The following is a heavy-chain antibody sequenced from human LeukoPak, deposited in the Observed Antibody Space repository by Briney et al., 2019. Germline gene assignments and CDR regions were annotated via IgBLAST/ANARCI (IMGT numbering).Heavy chain of an antibody. CDR1: GFTFDDYA. J-gene: IGHJ4*02. D-gene: IGHD1-26*01. CDR2: ISWNSGSI. V-gene: IGHV3-9*01. CDR3: AKAGVVGATKVYFDY. Sequence: PGGSLRLSCAASGFTFDDYAMHWVRQAPGKGLEWVSGISWNSGSIGYADSVKGRFTISRDNAKNSLYLQMNSLRAEDTAVYYCAKAGVVGATKVYFDYWGQGTLVTVSS.